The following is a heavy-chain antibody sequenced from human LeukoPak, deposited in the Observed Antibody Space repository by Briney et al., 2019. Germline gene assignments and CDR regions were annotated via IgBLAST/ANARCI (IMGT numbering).Heavy chain of an antibody. J-gene: IGHJ4*02. Sequence: PSETLSLTCSVSGGSISSGGYYWNWIRQHPGKGLEWIGYISYSGGTYYKPSLKSRIRISQDTSKNQFSLRLTSVTAADTAVYYCARGGRHYYDSTGYPFDFWGQGSLVTVSS. V-gene: IGHV4-31*03. CDR1: GGSISSGGYY. D-gene: IGHD3-22*01. CDR3: ARGGRHYYDSTGYPFDF. CDR2: ISYSGGT.